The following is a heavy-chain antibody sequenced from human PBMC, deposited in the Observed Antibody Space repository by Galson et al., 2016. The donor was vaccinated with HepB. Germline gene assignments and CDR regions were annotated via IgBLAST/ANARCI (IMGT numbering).Heavy chain of an antibody. V-gene: IGHV5-51*01. CDR3: ARGGPPSLTVVHAFDI. J-gene: IGHJ3*02. D-gene: IGHD3-22*01. CDR1: GYSFSSFW. Sequence: QSGAEVKKPGESLKISCKGSGYSFSSFWIVWVRQMPGKGLEWMGTIYPIDSDTRYSPSFQGQVTISADKSITTAYLQWSSLKASDTAKYFCARGGPPSLTVVHAFDIWGQGTMVTVSS. CDR2: IYPIDSDT.